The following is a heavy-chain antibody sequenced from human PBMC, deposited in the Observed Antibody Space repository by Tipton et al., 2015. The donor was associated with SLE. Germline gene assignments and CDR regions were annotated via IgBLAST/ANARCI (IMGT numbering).Heavy chain of an antibody. V-gene: IGHV4-59*01. CDR3: ARAGHRNSWFVDF. Sequence: TLSLTCTVSGGSISSYYWSWIRQPPGKGLEWIGYIYYSGSTNYNPSLKSRVTISADTSTNQFSLKLDSVTAADTAVYYCARAGHRNSWFVDFWGQGTPVTVSS. J-gene: IGHJ4*02. CDR2: IYYSGST. CDR1: GGSISSYY. D-gene: IGHD6-13*01.